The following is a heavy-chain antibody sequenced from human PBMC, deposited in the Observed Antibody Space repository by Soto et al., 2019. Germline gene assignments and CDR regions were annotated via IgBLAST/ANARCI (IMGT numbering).Heavy chain of an antibody. CDR2: IIPIFGTA. CDR1: GGTFSSYA. V-gene: IGHV1-69*13. D-gene: IGHD6-13*01. CDR3: ARDKRGGIAAAGTRSSCYGMDV. Sequence: SVKVSCKASGGTFSSYAISWVRQAPGQELEWMGGIIPIFGTANYAQKFQGRVTITADESTSTAYMELSSLRSEDTAVYYCARDKRGGIAAAGTRSSCYGMDVWGQGTTVTVSS. J-gene: IGHJ6*02.